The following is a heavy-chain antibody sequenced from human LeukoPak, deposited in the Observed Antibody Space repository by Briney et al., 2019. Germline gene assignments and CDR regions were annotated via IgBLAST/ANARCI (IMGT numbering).Heavy chain of an antibody. D-gene: IGHD2-2*01. CDR2: INPSGGST. CDR3: ARASIVVPAAIFRLDY. V-gene: IGHV1-46*01. Sequence: ASVEVSCKASRYTFTSYYMHWVRQAPGQGLEWMGIINPSGGSTSYAQKFQGRVTMTRDTSTSTVYMELSSLRSEDTAVYYCARASIVVPAAIFRLDYWGQGTLVTVSS. CDR1: RYTFTSYY. J-gene: IGHJ4*02.